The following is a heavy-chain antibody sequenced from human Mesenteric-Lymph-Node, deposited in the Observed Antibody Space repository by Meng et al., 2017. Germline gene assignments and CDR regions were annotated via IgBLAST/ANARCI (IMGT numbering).Heavy chain of an antibody. D-gene: IGHD3-22*01. Sequence: GESLKISCAASGFTFSSYAMSWVRQAPGKGLEWVSAISGSGGSTYDADSVKGRFTISRDNSKNALYLQMNSLRVEDTALYYCARVGYYDSSNYYAYFQHWGQGTLVTVSS. CDR2: ISGSGGST. V-gene: IGHV3-23*01. CDR3: ARVGYYDSSNYYAYFQH. CDR1: GFTFSSYA. J-gene: IGHJ1*01.